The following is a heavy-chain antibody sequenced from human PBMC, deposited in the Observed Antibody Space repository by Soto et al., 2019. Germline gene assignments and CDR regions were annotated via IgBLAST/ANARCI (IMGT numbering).Heavy chain of an antibody. D-gene: IGHD3-16*01. J-gene: IGHJ5*02. CDR2: INHSGST. V-gene: IGHV4-34*01. CDR1: GGSFSGYY. CDR3: PRGEGRQGGGWFDP. Sequence: SETLSLTCAVYGGSFSGYYWTWIRQPPGKGLEWIGEINHSGSTNYNPSLKSRVTISVDTSKNQFSLKLSSVTASDTAVYYCPRGEGRQGGGWFDPWGQGTLVTVSS.